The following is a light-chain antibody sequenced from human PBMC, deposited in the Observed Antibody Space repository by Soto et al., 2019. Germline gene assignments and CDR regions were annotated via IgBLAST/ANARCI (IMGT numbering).Light chain of an antibody. CDR2: DAS. CDR3: QQRSNWAT. V-gene: IGKV3-11*01. J-gene: IGKJ3*01. Sequence: VLTQSPATLSLSPGERATLSCRASQSVSSYLAWYQQKPGQAPRLLIYDASNRATGIPARFSGSGSGTDFTLTISSLEPDDFAVYYCQQRSNWATFGPGTKVDIK. CDR1: QSVSSY.